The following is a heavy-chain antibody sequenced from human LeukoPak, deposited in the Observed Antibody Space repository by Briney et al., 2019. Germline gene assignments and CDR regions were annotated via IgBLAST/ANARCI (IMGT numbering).Heavy chain of an antibody. CDR2: ISGNGAGT. J-gene: IGHJ4*02. CDR3: AKNRAVTPFYDY. V-gene: IGHV3-23*01. CDR1: AFTFSSYV. Sequence: GGSLRLSCADSAFTFSSYVMTWLRQAPGKGLEWVSAISGNGAGTYYADSVKGRFTISRDNSKNTLHLQMDSLRAEDTAVYYCAKNRAVTPFYDYWGQGTLVTVSS. D-gene: IGHD4-11*01.